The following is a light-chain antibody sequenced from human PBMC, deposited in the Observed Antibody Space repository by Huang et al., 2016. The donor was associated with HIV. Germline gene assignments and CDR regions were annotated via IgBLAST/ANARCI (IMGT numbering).Light chain of an antibody. CDR3: QQSYAIPYT. Sequence: DIQMTQSPSFLSASVGDRVTITCRSNQTIRTFLNWYRQNQETGPTLLIYAASTLQAGVSTRFSGGGSGTEFTLTITNLQYDDSATYYCQQSYAIPYTFGPGTKLEIK. CDR2: AAS. J-gene: IGKJ2*01. V-gene: IGKV1-39*01. CDR1: QTIRTF.